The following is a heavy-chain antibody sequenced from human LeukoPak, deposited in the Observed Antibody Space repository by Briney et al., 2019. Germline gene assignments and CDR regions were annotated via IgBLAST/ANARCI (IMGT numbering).Heavy chain of an antibody. CDR3: ARGKYYYGSPY. CDR2: ITGVGDKT. CDR1: GFTFGSYA. Sequence: GGSLRLSCVASGFTFGSYAVSWVRQAPGKGLEWVSTITGVGDKTYYVDSVKGRFTISRDNSKDTVVLQMNSLRAEDSAVYYCARGKYYYGSPYWGQGTLVTVSS. D-gene: IGHD3-10*01. J-gene: IGHJ4*02. V-gene: IGHV3-23*01.